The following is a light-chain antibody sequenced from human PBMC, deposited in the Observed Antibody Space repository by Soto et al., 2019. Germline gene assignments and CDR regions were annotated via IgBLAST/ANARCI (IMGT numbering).Light chain of an antibody. CDR1: QSISNW. CDR3: QQYNTYLT. Sequence: DIQMTQSPSTVYASVGDRVTITCRASQSISNWLAWYQQKPGRAPKLLIYDVSSLESGVPSRFSGSGSGTEFTLTISSLQPDDFATYYCQQYNTYLTFGPGTKGDIK. V-gene: IGKV1-5*01. J-gene: IGKJ3*01. CDR2: DVS.